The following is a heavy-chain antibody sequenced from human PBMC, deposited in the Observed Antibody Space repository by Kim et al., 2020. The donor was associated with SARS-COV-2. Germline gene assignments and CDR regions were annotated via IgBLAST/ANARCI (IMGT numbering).Heavy chain of an antibody. J-gene: IGHJ4*02. Sequence: YSADSVRGRFTISRDNDTNSLFLQMNSLRAEDTAVYYCARGPNYSPFDYWGQGTLVTVSS. CDR3: ARGPNYSPFDY. D-gene: IGHD4-4*01. V-gene: IGHV3-48*03.